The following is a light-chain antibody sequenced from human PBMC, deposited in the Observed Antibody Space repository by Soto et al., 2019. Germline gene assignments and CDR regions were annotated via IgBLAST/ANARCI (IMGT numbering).Light chain of an antibody. CDR2: GGS. V-gene: IGKV3-15*01. CDR1: QSLTRN. CDR3: QHYTSYSEA. J-gene: IGKJ1*01. Sequence: LMSQSPAALSVSPWERVTLSCRASQSLTRNLAWYQHKPGQSPRLLIYGGSARATGIPARFSGGGSGAEYTLTISSLQPDDFATYYCQHYTSYSEAFGQGTKVDI.